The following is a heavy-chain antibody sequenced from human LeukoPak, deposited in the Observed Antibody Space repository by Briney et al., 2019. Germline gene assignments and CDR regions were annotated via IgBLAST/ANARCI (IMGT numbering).Heavy chain of an antibody. Sequence: GGSLRLSCAASGFTFSSYWMSWVRQAPGKGLEWVANIKQDGSEKYYVDSVKGRFTISRDNAKNSLYLQMNSLRAEDTAVYYCARDEIVATTKANYYYYMDVWGKGTTVTISS. CDR3: ARDEIVATTKANYYYYMDV. V-gene: IGHV3-7*01. CDR1: GFTFSSYW. D-gene: IGHD5-12*01. CDR2: IKQDGSEK. J-gene: IGHJ6*03.